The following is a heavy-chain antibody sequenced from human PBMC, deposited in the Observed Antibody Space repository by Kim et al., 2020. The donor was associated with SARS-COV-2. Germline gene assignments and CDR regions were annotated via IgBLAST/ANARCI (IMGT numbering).Heavy chain of an antibody. J-gene: IGHJ4*01. Sequence: GGSLRLSCAASGFTFSSYAMHWVRQAPGKGLEWVAVISYDGSNKYYADSVKGRFTISRDNSKNTLYLQMNSLRAEDTAVYYCARGHRGYCSGGSCYGVD. CDR1: GFTFSSYA. V-gene: IGHV3-30-3*01. CDR3: ARGHRGYCSGGSCYGVD. D-gene: IGHD2-15*01. CDR2: ISYDGSNK.